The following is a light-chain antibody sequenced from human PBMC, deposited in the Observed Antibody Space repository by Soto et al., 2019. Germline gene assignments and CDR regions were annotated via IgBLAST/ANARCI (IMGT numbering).Light chain of an antibody. V-gene: IGLV2-11*01. Sequence: QSALTQPRSVSGSPGRSVTISCTGTSSDGGGYNYVSWYQQHPGKAPKLMIFDVSKRPSGVPDRFSGSKSGSTASLTISGIQADDEADYYCCSYAGGFYVFGTGTKVTVL. CDR1: SSDGGGYNY. CDR2: DVS. J-gene: IGLJ1*01. CDR3: CSYAGGFYV.